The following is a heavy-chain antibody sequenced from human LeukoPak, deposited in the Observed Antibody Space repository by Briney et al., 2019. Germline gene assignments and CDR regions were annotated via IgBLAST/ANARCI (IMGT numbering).Heavy chain of an antibody. Sequence: PSETLSLTCAVYGGSFSGYYWSWIRQPPGKGLEWIGYIYYSGSTNYNPSLKSRVTISVDTSKNQFSLKLSSVTAADTAVYYCARVPGSSADYYYGMDVWGQGTTVTVSS. J-gene: IGHJ6*02. CDR1: GGSFSGYY. D-gene: IGHD3-10*01. CDR3: ARVPGSSADYYYGMDV. CDR2: IYYSGST. V-gene: IGHV4-59*01.